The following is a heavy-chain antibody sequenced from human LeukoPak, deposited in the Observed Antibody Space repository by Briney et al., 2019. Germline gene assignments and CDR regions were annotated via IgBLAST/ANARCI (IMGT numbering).Heavy chain of an antibody. J-gene: IGHJ5*02. Sequence: GGSLRLSCAASGFTFSSYSMNWVRQAPGKGLEWVSYISSSSSTIYYADSVKGRFTISRDNAKNSLYLQMNSLRAEDTAVYYRARVSHYGSGWFDPWGQGTLVTVSS. CDR2: ISSSSSTI. CDR3: ARVSHYGSGWFDP. CDR1: GFTFSSYS. V-gene: IGHV3-48*01. D-gene: IGHD3-10*01.